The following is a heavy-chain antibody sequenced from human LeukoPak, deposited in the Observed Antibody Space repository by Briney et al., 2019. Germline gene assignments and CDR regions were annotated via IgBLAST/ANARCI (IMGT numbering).Heavy chain of an antibody. V-gene: IGHV3-7*01. J-gene: IGHJ4*02. CDR3: ARGYSSSWYNRFDY. D-gene: IGHD6-13*01. CDR2: INEDGSEK. Sequence: PGGSLRLSCAASGFTFSTYWMTWVRQAPEKGLEWVANINEDGSEKNYADSVKDRFIISSDNAKNSLFLQMNSLRAEDTAVYYCARGYSSSWYNRFDYWGQGTLVTVSS. CDR1: GFTFSTYW.